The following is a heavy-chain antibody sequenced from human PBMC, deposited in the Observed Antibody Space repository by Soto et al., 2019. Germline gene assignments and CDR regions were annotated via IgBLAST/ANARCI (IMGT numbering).Heavy chain of an antibody. CDR2: ISPIPGTA. Sequence: QVQLVQSGAEVKKPGSSVKVSCKASGGTFGSYAISWVRQAPGQGLEWMGGISPIPGTANYAQKLQGRVTIAADESTSTAYMELSSLRSEDTAVYYCARSQGSSTSLEIYYYYYYGMDVWGQGTTVTVSS. CDR3: ARSQGSSTSLEIYYYYYYGMDV. V-gene: IGHV1-69*01. CDR1: GGTFGSYA. J-gene: IGHJ6*02. D-gene: IGHD2-2*01.